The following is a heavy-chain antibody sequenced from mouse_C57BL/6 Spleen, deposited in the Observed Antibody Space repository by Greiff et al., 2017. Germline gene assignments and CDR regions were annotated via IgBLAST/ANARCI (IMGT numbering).Heavy chain of an antibody. CDR1: GYTFTSYW. J-gene: IGHJ4*01. V-gene: IGHV1-69*01. CDR2: IDPSDSYT. CDR3: ARRTVVADYYAMDY. Sequence: QVQLQQPGAELVMPGASVKLSCKASGYTFTSYWMHWVKQRPGQGLEWIGEIDPSDSYTNYNQKFKGKSTLTVDKSSSTAYMELNSLTSEDSAVYYCARRTVVADYYAMDYWGQGTSVTVSS. D-gene: IGHD1-1*01.